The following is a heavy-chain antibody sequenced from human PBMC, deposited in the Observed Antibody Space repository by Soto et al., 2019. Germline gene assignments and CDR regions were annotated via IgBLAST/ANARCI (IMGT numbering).Heavy chain of an antibody. D-gene: IGHD3-10*01. CDR2: ISSDGNNK. Sequence: QVQLVESGGGVVQPGRSLRLSCAASGFTLSLYAMHWVRQAPGKGLEWVAVISSDGNNKYYADSVKGRFTISRDSSKNTLYLEMNSLRAEDTAVYFCATRGGGWGQGTLVTVSS. CDR1: GFTLSLYA. V-gene: IGHV3-30-3*01. J-gene: IGHJ4*02. CDR3: ATRGGG.